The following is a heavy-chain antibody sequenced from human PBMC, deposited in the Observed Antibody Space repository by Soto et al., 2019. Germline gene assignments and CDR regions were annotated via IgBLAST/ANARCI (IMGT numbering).Heavy chain of an antibody. CDR3: AKWFVVVQATRLGY. J-gene: IGHJ4*02. CDR2: ISGSGGST. Sequence: EVQLLESGGGLVQPGGSLRLSCAASGFTFSSYAMSWVRQAPGKGLEWVSAISGSGGSTYYADSVKGRFTISRHNSKNTLDLQMNSLRAEDTAVSDCAKWFVVVQATRLGYWGQRSLVRVSS. V-gene: IGHV3-23*01. D-gene: IGHD2-2*01. CDR1: GFTFSSYA.